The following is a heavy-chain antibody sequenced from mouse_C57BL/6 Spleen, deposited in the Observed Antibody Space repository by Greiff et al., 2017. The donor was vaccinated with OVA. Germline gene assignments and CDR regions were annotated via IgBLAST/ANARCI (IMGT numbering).Heavy chain of an antibody. CDR2: IYPGDGDT. J-gene: IGHJ4*01. D-gene: IGHD1-1*01. Sequence: QVQLKESGAELVKPGASVKISCKASGYAFSSYWMNWVKQRPGKGLAWIGQIYPGDGDTNYNGKFKGKATLTADKSSSTAYMQLSSLTSEDSAVYFCARSGTTVVAYYYAMDYWGQGTSVTVSS. CDR1: GYAFSSYW. CDR3: ARSGTTVVAYYYAMDY. V-gene: IGHV1-80*01.